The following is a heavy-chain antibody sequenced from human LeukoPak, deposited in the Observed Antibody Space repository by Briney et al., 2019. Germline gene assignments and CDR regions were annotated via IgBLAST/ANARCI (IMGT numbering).Heavy chain of an antibody. CDR3: ARDSVGLTTVTGFDY. V-gene: IGHV3-48*03. D-gene: IGHD4-17*01. CDR1: GFTFSSYE. CDR2: ISSSGSTI. Sequence: GGSLRLSCAASGFTFSSYEMNWVRQAPGKGLEWVSYISSSGSTIYYADSVKGRFTISRDNAKNSLYLQMNSLRAEDTAVYYCARDSVGLTTVTGFDYWGQGTLVTVSS. J-gene: IGHJ4*02.